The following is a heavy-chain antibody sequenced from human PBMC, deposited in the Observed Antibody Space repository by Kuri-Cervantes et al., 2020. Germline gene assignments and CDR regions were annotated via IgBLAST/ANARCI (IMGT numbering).Heavy chain of an antibody. CDR2: ISSSGSTV. CDR3: ARESTVAGTCLDF. V-gene: IGHV3-11*04. Sequence: GESLKISCAVAGFSFSDYYMNWIRQVPGKGLEWVAHISSSGSTVFYADSVKGRFTVSRDNAKNSVYLQMNSLRVEDTAVYYCARESTVAGTCLDFWGQGTLVTVSS. CDR1: GFSFSDYY. J-gene: IGHJ4*02. D-gene: IGHD6-19*01.